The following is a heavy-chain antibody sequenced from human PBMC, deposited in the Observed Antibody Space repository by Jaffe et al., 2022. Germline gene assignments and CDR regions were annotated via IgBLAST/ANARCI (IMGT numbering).Heavy chain of an antibody. D-gene: IGHD3-10*01. CDR3: ARGAPWSMVQGVGYYFDY. J-gene: IGHJ4*02. Sequence: EVQLVETGGGLIQPGGSLRLSCAASGFTVSSNYMSWVRQAPGKGLEWVSVIYSGGSTYYADSVKGRFTISRDNSKNTLYLQMNSLRAEDTAVYYCARGAPWSMVQGVGYYFDYWGQGTLVTVSS. CDR1: GFTVSSNY. V-gene: IGHV3-53*02. CDR2: IYSGGST.